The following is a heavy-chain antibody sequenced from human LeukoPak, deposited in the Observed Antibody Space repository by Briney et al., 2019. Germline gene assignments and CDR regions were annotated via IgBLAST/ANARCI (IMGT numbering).Heavy chain of an antibody. CDR3: ARTSITMVRGVNADAFDI. V-gene: IGHV1-2*02. Sequence: ASVKVCCKASGYTFTGYYMHWVRQAPGQGLEWMGWINPNSGGTNYAQKFQGRVTMTRDTSISTAYMELGRLRSDDTAVYYCARTSITMVRGVNADAFDIWGQGTMVTVSS. CDR1: GYTFTGYY. CDR2: INPNSGGT. J-gene: IGHJ3*02. D-gene: IGHD3-10*01.